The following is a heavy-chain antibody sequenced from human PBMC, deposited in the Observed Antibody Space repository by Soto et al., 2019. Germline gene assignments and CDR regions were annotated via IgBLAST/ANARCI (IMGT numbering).Heavy chain of an antibody. CDR2: ISSRSSLI. CDR3: ARERGEYDSGWYIDR. D-gene: IGHD6-19*01. J-gene: IGHJ5*02. V-gene: IGHV3-21*06. CDR1: GFSFSSHG. Sequence: GGSLGLSCAASGFSFSSHGFNLVRQAPGQGLEWVAYISSRSSLILYADSVRGRFVISRDNALNSLYLQMNSPRDEDTAIYYCARERGEYDSGWYIDRWGQGTPVTVSS.